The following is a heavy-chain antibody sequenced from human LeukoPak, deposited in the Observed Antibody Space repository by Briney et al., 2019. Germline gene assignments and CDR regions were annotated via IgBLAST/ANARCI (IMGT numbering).Heavy chain of an antibody. D-gene: IGHD5-24*01. Sequence: GGSLRLSCAASGFTFSSYAMHWVRQAPGKGLEWVAVISYDGSNKYYADSVKGRFTVSRDTSKNTLYLQMNSPRAEDTAIYYCAKGGSDGYNSEYYMDVWGTGTTVTVSS. CDR2: ISYDGSNK. V-gene: IGHV3-30*04. CDR3: AKGGSDGYNSEYYMDV. J-gene: IGHJ6*03. CDR1: GFTFSSYA.